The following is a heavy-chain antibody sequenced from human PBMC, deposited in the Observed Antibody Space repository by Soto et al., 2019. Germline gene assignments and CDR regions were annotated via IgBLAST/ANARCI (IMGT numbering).Heavy chain of an antibody. D-gene: IGHD2-15*01. CDR2: ISGYNGDT. CDR1: GYTXTRYG. V-gene: IGHV1-18*01. Sequence: ASVKVSCKASGYTXTRYGISWVRQAPGQGLEWMGWISGYNGDTNYAQKLQGRVTITADESTSTAYMELSSLRSEDTAVYYCASVETQRYYYGMDVWGQGTTVTVSS. J-gene: IGHJ6*02. CDR3: ASVETQRYYYGMDV.